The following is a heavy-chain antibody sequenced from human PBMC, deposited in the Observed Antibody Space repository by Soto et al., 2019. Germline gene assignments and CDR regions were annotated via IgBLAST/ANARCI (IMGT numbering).Heavy chain of an antibody. CDR1: GFTFSSYG. CDR3: ARGPLVRWPHYCDY. J-gene: IGHJ4*02. Sequence: QVQLVESGGGVVQPGRSLRLSCAASGFTFSSYGMHWVRQAPGKGLEWVAVIWYDGSNKYYADSVKGRFTISRDNSKNTLYMQMNSLRAEDTAVYYCARGPLVRWPHYCDYWGQGTLVTVSS. D-gene: IGHD2-21*01. V-gene: IGHV3-33*01. CDR2: IWYDGSNK.